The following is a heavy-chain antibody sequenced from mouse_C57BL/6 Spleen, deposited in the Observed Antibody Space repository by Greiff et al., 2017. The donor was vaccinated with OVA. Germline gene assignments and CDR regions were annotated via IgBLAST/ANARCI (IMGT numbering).Heavy chain of an antibody. D-gene: IGHD4-1*01. V-gene: IGHV6-6*01. CDR1: GFTFSDAW. CDR2: IRNKANNHAT. J-gene: IGHJ4*01. CDR3: TRNWDEYAMDY. Sequence: EVQLQQSGGGLVQPGGSMKLSCAASGFTFSDAWMDWVRQSPEKGLEWVAEIRNKANNHATYYAESVKGRFTISRDDSKSSVYLQMNSLRAEDTGIYYCTRNWDEYAMDYWGQGTSVTVSS.